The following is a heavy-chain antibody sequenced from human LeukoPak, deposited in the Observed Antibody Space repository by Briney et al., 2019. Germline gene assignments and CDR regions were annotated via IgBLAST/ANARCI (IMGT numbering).Heavy chain of an antibody. V-gene: IGHV4-59*01. Sequence: SETLSLTCTVSGGSISSYYWSWIRQPPGKGLEWIGYIYYSGSTNYNPSLKSRVTISVDTSKNQFSLELSSVTAADTAVYYCARGNSVIYNWFDPWGQGTLVTVSS. CDR1: GGSISSYY. CDR3: ARGNSVIYNWFDP. D-gene: IGHD2-21*01. J-gene: IGHJ5*02. CDR2: IYYSGST.